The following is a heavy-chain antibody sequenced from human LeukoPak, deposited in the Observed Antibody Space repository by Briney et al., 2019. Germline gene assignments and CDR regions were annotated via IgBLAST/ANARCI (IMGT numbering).Heavy chain of an antibody. CDR2: ISSTSSYI. J-gene: IGHJ4*02. V-gene: IGHV3-21*01. D-gene: IGHD3-22*01. CDR1: GFTFSSYS. Sequence: GGSLRLSCAASGFTFSSYSMNWVRQAPGKGLEWVSSISSTSSYIYYADSVKGRFTISRDNAKNSLYLQMNSLRAEDTAVYFCARGYSYYYDTSGYTGYFDYWGQGILVTVSS. CDR3: ARGYSYYYDTSGYTGYFDY.